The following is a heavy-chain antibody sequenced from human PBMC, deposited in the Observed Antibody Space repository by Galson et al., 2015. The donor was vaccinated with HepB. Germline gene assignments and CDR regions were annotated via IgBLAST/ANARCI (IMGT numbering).Heavy chain of an antibody. Sequence: CAISGDSVTSNSAAWNWIRQSPSRGLEWLGRTYYRSKWYLDYAISVKSRITINPDTSKNQFSLQLNSVTPEDTAVYYCARAAIIVVLGSSYYGMDVWGQGTTVTVSS. V-gene: IGHV6-1*01. J-gene: IGHJ6*02. CDR3: ARAAIIVVLGSSYYGMDV. CDR2: TYYRSKWYL. D-gene: IGHD2-15*01. CDR1: GDSVTSNSAA.